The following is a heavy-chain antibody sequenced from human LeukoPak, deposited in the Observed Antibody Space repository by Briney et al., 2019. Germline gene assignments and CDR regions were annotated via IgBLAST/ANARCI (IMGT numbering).Heavy chain of an antibody. CDR1: GFTFSSYG. V-gene: IGHV3-30*02. CDR3: AKSRVVVDSFDI. D-gene: IGHD2-2*01. J-gene: IGHJ3*02. CDR2: IWYDGSNK. Sequence: GGSLRLSCAASGFTFSSYGMHWVRQAPGKGLEWVAFIWYDGSNKYYADSVKGRFTISRDNSKTTLYLQMNSLRTEDTAVYYCAKSRVVVDSFDIWGQGTMVTVSS.